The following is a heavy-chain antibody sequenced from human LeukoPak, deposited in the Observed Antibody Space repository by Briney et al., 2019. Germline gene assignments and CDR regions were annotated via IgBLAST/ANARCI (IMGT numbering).Heavy chain of an antibody. J-gene: IGHJ4*02. CDR3: ARVGYCSSTSCRYFDY. CDR2: ISYDGSNK. Sequence: PGRSLRLSCAASGFTFSSYAMHWVRQAPGKGLEWVAVISYDGSNKYYADSVNGRFTISRHNSKNTLYLQMNSLRAEDTAVYYCARVGYCSSTSCRYFDYWGQGTLVTVSS. CDR1: GFTFSSYA. D-gene: IGHD2-2*01. V-gene: IGHV3-30-3*01.